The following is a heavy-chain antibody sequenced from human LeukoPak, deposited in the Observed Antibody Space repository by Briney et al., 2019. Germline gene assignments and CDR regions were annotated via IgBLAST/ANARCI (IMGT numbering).Heavy chain of an antibody. J-gene: IGHJ4*02. CDR1: DGSISIYY. D-gene: IGHD2-15*01. CDR2: IYYSGST. V-gene: IGHV4-59*01. CDR3: ARDSGSNFVY. Sequence: PAETLSLTCTVSDGSISIYYWNWIRQPPGKGLEWIGYIYYSGSTNYNPSLKSRVTMSLDTSKNQFSLKLSSVTAADTAVYHCARDSGSNFVYWGQGTLVTVSS.